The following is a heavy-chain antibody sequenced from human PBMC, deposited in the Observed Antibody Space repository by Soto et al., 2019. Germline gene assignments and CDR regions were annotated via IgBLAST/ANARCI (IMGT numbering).Heavy chain of an antibody. CDR3: AKDTGPN. CDR1: GFTLDNYA. V-gene: IGHV3-9*01. J-gene: IGHJ4*02. CDR2: ISWNSNTI. Sequence: DVQLVESGGGLVQPGRSLRLSCAASGFTLDNYAMHWVRQAPGKGLEWGSGISWNSNTIAYADSVKGRFTISRDNAKNTLYLQMNSLKSEDTAFYYCAKDTGPNWGQGTLVTVSS.